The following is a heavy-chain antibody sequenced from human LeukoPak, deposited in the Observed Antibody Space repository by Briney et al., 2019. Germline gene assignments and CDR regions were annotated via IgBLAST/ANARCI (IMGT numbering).Heavy chain of an antibody. V-gene: IGHV3-33*01. CDR2: TWHDGTNK. J-gene: IGHJ3*02. CDR1: GFAFSAYG. Sequence: GRSLRLSCAASGFAFSAYGMDWVRQAPGKGLEWVAVTWHDGTNKYYADSVKGRFTISRDNSKNALYLQMDSLRAEDTAVYYCARGGPNWPSEPFDIWGQGTMVTVSS. D-gene: IGHD1-1*01. CDR3: ARGGPNWPSEPFDI.